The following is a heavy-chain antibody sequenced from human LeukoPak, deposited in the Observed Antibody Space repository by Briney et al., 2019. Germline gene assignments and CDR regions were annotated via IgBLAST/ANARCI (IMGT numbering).Heavy chain of an antibody. D-gene: IGHD3-22*01. CDR3: AKHGHTTTWYYYDSSGYYPAYYFDY. J-gene: IGHJ4*02. CDR1: GFTFSSYA. CDR2: ISGSGGRT. V-gene: IGHV3-23*01. Sequence: GGSLRLSCAASGFTFSSYAMSWVRQAPGKGLEWVSNISGSGGRTHYADSVKGRFTISRDNSKNTLYLQMNSLRAEDTAVYYCAKHGHTTTWYYYDSSGYYPAYYFDYWGQGTLVTVSS.